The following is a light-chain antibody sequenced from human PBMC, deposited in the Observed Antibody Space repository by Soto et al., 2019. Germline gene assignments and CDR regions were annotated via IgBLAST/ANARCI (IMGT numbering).Light chain of an antibody. Sequence: DIQMTQSPSSLSASVGDRVTISCRASQSISSYLNWYQQKPGKAPKVLMYAASSLQIGVPSRFSGSGSGTDFTLTISSLQPEDFATYYCQQSYSTPRTFGQGTKVEI. CDR2: AAS. CDR3: QQSYSTPRT. J-gene: IGKJ1*01. V-gene: IGKV1-39*01. CDR1: QSISSY.